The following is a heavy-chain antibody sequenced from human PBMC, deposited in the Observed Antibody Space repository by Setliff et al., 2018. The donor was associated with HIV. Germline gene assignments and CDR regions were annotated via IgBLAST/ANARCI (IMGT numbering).Heavy chain of an antibody. CDR2: IYYSGSA. J-gene: IGHJ2*01. D-gene: IGHD6-13*01. CDR1: GGSITYRSYY. Sequence: SETLSLTCTVSGGSITYRSYYWGWIRQPPGKGLEWIGSIYYSGSAYYNPAFKSRVTLSVDTSENQFSLRLSSVTAADTAVYYCARPGVVGSSWSWYFDLWGRGTLVTVSS. CDR3: ARPGVVGSSWSWYFDL. V-gene: IGHV4-39*07.